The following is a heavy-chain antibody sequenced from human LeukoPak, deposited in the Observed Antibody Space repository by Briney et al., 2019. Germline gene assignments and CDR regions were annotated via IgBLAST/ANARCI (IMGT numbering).Heavy chain of an antibody. D-gene: IGHD3-10*01. CDR3: ARHRYYYRSGSYYGAPYYMDV. Sequence: SETLSLTCTVSGGSISSGYYWGWIRQPPGKGLEWIGSIYHSGSTYYNPSLKSRVTISVDTSKNHFSLKLSSVTAADTAVYYCARHRYYYRSGSYYGAPYYMDVWGKGTTVTISS. V-gene: IGHV4-38-2*02. J-gene: IGHJ6*03. CDR1: GGSISSGYY. CDR2: IYHSGST.